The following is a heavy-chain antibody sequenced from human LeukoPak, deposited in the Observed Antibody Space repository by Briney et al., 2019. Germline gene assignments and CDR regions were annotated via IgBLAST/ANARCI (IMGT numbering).Heavy chain of an antibody. J-gene: IGHJ3*02. CDR3: ARSLIDYGGSYDAFDI. Sequence: SVKVSCKASGYTFTSYGISWVRQAPGRGLEWMGGITPILGTANYAQKFQGRVTINADQSTSTAYMELSSLRSEDTAVYYCARSLIDYGGSYDAFDIWGQGTMVTISS. CDR2: ITPILGTA. D-gene: IGHD4-23*01. V-gene: IGHV1-69*10. CDR1: GYTFTSYG.